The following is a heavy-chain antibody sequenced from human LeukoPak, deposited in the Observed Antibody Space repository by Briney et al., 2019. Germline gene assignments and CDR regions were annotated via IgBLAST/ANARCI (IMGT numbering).Heavy chain of an antibody. V-gene: IGHV3-13*01. D-gene: IGHD3-10*01. CDR2: IGTAGDT. Sequence: GGSLRLSCVASGFTFSNYEMRWVRQVKGKGLEWVSAIGTAGDTYYGGSMKGRFTISRENAKNSLYLQMDSLRDGDTAVYCCVREISNYGTTGYDYWGQGTLVTVSS. J-gene: IGHJ4*02. CDR1: GFTFSNYE. CDR3: VREISNYGTTGYDY.